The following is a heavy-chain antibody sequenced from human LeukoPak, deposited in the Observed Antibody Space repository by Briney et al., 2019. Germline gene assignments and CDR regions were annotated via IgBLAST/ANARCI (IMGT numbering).Heavy chain of an antibody. CDR1: GFTFSDYW. V-gene: IGHV3-7*01. Sequence: HPGGSLIHSCVSSGFTFSDYWMSWVRQAPGKGLEWVANIEQDGSEKYYVDSVKGRFTISRDNAKNSLYLQMNSLRAEDTAVYYCARVRCSSTSCYVLRFDFWGQGTLVTVSS. CDR3: ARVRCSSTSCYVLRFDF. D-gene: IGHD2-2*01. J-gene: IGHJ4*02. CDR2: IEQDGSEK.